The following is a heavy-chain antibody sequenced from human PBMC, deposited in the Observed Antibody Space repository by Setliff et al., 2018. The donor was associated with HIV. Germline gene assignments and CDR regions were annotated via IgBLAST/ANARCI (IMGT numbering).Heavy chain of an antibody. CDR3: ARDPSRSGCIDH. Sequence: TLSLTCTVSGDSIYSGGYYWTWIRQHPGKGLEWIGHIYYSGSTSHNPSLQSRVFMSMDTSRNQFSLNLKSVTAADTAVYYCARDPSRSGCIDHWGRGTLVTVSS. D-gene: IGHD7-27*01. CDR1: GDSIYSGGYY. CDR2: IYYSGST. J-gene: IGHJ4*02. V-gene: IGHV4-31*03.